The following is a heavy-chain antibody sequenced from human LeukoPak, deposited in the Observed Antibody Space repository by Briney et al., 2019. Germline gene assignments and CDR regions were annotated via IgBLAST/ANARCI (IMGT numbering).Heavy chain of an antibody. Sequence: SETLSLTCGVSGGSISSTNWWSWVRQPPGQGLEWIGEISLSGLTNYNPSLKSRVTISVDTSKNQFSLKLSSVTAADTAVYYCARRRDSYGYYFDYWGQGTLVTVSS. CDR1: GGSISSTNW. D-gene: IGHD5-18*01. V-gene: IGHV4-4*02. J-gene: IGHJ4*02. CDR2: ISLSGLT. CDR3: ARRRDSYGYYFDY.